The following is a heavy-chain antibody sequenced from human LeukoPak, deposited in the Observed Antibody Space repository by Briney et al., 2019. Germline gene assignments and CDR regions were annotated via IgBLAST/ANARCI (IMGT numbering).Heavy chain of an antibody. J-gene: IGHJ4*02. CDR2: ISSSSSTI. D-gene: IGHD3-22*01. V-gene: IGHV3-48*01. CDR3: ARGDYYDSSGYYYADY. Sequence: GGSLRLSCAASGFTFSSYSMNWVRQAPGKGLEWVSYISSSSSTIYYADSVKGRFTISRDNAKNSLYLQMNSLRAEGTAVYYCARGDYYDSSGYYYADYWGQGTLVTVSS. CDR1: GFTFSSYS.